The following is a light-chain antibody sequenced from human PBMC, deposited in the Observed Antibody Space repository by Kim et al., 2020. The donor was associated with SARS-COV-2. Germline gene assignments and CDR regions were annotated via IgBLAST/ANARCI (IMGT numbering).Light chain of an antibody. CDR2: GNS. CDR1: SSNIGAGYD. J-gene: IGLJ2*01. CDR3: QSYDSSHVV. V-gene: IGLV1-40*01. Sequence: PGQRVTISCTGSSSNIGAGYDVHWYQQLPGTAPNLLIYGNSNRPSGVPDRFSGSKSGTSASLAITGLQAEDEADYYCQSYDSSHVVFGGGTQLTVL.